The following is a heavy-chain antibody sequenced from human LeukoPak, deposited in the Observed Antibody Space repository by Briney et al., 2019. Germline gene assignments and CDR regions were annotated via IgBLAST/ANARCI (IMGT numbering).Heavy chain of an antibody. CDR3: ARELPAVDVCYDY. Sequence: GASVKVSCKASGYIFTSYDINWVRQATGQGLEWMGWMNPNSGNKGYAQKFRGRVTMTRSSSISTANMELSSLRSEDTAMDYCARELPAVDVCYDYWGQGTLVTVSS. V-gene: IGHV1-8*01. CDR2: MNPNSGNK. CDR1: GYIFTSYD. J-gene: IGHJ4*02. D-gene: IGHD2-8*01.